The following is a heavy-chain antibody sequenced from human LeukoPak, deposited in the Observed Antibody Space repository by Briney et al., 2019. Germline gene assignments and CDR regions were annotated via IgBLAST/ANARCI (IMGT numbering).Heavy chain of an antibody. V-gene: IGHV3-33*01. Sequence: GRSLRLSCAVSGFTFSNYGMEWVRQAPGKGLEWVALIWNDGNNNHYADSVKGRFSISRDNSKNTLYLQMNSLRAEDTAVYYCARHIWKGSCRSTSCSSLDYWGQGTLVSVSS. J-gene: IGHJ4*02. CDR1: GFTFSNYG. CDR2: IWNDGNNN. CDR3: ARHIWKGSCRSTSCSSLDY. D-gene: IGHD2-2*01.